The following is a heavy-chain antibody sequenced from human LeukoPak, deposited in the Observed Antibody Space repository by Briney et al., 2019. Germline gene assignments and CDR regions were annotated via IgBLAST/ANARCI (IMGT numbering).Heavy chain of an antibody. CDR2: IYDSGNT. Sequence: KPSETLSLTCTVSGASISSYYWSWIRQPPGKGLEWIGYIYDSGNTNYNPSLKSRVTISVDTSKNQFSLKLSSVTAADTAVYYCARHDSSGWNNWIGPWGQGTLVTVSS. V-gene: IGHV4-59*08. J-gene: IGHJ5*02. CDR1: GASISSYY. CDR3: ARHDSSGWNNWIGP. D-gene: IGHD3-22*01.